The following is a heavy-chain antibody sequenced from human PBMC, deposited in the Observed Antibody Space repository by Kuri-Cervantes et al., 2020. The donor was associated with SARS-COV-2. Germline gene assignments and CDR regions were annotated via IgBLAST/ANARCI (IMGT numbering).Heavy chain of an antibody. CDR1: GGTFSSYA. CDR2: IIPILGTA. CDR3: ARVSFMGGPSIGY. J-gene: IGHJ4*02. Sequence: SVKVSCKASGGTFSSYAISWVRQAPGQGLEWMGRIIPILGTANYAQKFQGRVTITADKSTSTAYMELSSLRSEDTAVYYCARVSFMGGPSIGYWGQGTLVTVSS. V-gene: IGHV1-69*04. D-gene: IGHD3-16*01.